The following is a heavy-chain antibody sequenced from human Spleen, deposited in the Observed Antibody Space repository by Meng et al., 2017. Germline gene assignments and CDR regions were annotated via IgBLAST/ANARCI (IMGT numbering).Heavy chain of an antibody. D-gene: IGHD1-1*01. CDR1: GYTFTSYG. Sequence: ASVKVSCKASGYTFTSYGISWVRQAPGQGLEWMGWISAYNGNTNYAQKLQGRVTMTTDTSTSTAYMELRSLRSDDTAVYYCARGALDNWNDANYGMDVWGQGTTVTVSS. J-gene: IGHJ6*02. V-gene: IGHV1-18*01. CDR2: ISAYNGNT. CDR3: ARGALDNWNDANYGMDV.